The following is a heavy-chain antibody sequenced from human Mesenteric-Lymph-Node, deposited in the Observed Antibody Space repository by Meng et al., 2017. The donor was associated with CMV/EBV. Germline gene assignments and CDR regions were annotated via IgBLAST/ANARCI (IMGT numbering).Heavy chain of an antibody. CDR2: IRYDGGKD. CDR1: GFTFNTYG. CDR3: GRDPHDFWGGRNWCDS. D-gene: IGHD3-3*01. Sequence: GESLKISCEASGFTFNTYGFHWVRQAPGKGLEWVTFIRYDGGKDYYAESVKGRFTISRDNSMTGLYMQRNSLRPEDTAVYYCGRDPHDFWGGRNWCDSWGQGTLVTVSS. J-gene: IGHJ5*01. V-gene: IGHV3-30*02.